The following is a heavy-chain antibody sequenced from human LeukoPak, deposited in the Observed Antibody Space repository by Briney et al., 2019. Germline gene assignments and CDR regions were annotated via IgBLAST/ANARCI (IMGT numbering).Heavy chain of an antibody. CDR3: ARRCYYDSSGYRYFDY. J-gene: IGHJ4*02. Sequence: PGGSLRLSCAASGFTFSSYSMNWVRQAPGKGLEWVSSISSSSSYIYYADSVKGRFTISRDNAKNSLCLQMNSLRAEDTAVYYCARRCYYDSSGYRYFDYWGQGTLVTVSS. CDR2: ISSSSSYI. V-gene: IGHV3-21*01. CDR1: GFTFSSYS. D-gene: IGHD3-22*01.